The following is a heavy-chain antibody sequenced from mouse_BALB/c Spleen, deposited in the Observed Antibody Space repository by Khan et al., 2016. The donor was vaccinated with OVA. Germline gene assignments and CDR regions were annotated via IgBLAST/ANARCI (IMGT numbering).Heavy chain of an antibody. CDR3: ARQPYYHYNIMDY. D-gene: IGHD2-10*01. CDR2: IWSDGST. J-gene: IGHJ4*01. Sequence: QVQLKESGPGLAAPSQSLSITCTISGFSLTNYGVHWIRQPPGKGLEWLVVIWSDGSTTYNSALQSRLTITKGNSQSQVFLKMNGLQTDDTAIYFCARQPYYHYNIMDYWGQGTSGTVSS. V-gene: IGHV2-6-1*01. CDR1: GFSLTNYG.